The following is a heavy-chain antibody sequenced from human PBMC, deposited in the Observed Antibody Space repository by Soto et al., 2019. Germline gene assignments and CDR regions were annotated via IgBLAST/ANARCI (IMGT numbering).Heavy chain of an antibody. D-gene: IGHD2-2*03. CDR1: GFTFSDFA. J-gene: IGHJ4*02. V-gene: IGHV3-23*01. Sequence: EVQVLEYGGGLVQPGGSLRLSCAATGFTFSDFAMSWVRQAPGKGLEWVSRIYGGGNGPHYADSVKGRVTISRDNSKNTLYLQLNSLRAEDTAVYYCAKMEGMDPWAYSFDYEGQGTLVTVSS. CDR2: IYGGGNGP. CDR3: AKMEGMDPWAYSFDY.